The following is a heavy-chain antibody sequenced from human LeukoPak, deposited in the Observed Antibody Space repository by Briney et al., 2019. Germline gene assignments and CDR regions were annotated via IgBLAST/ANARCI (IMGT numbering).Heavy chain of an antibody. Sequence: GGSLRLSCAASGFTFSSYYIIWVRQAPGKGLEWVTTINRDGSEKYYVDSVKGRFTMSRDNAKNPLYLQMNSLRVEDTAVYFCARNQGGGRFDPWGQGTLVTVSS. J-gene: IGHJ5*02. CDR1: GFTFSSYY. CDR3: ARNQGGGRFDP. V-gene: IGHV3-7*01. D-gene: IGHD3-16*01. CDR2: INRDGSEK.